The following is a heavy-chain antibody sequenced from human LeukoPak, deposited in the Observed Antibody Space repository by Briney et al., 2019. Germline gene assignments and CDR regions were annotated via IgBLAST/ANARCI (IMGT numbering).Heavy chain of an antibody. CDR1: GYTFTSYG. D-gene: IGHD4-17*01. CDR2: ISAYNGNT. J-gene: IGHJ4*02. V-gene: IGHV1-18*01. Sequence: ASVKVSCKASGYTFTSYGISWVRQAPGQGLEWMGWISAYNGNTNYAQKLQGRVTMTTDTSTSTAYMELRSLRSDDTAVYYCASIPYGDYPVGNYSDYWGQGTLVTVSS. CDR3: ASIPYGDYPVGNYSDY.